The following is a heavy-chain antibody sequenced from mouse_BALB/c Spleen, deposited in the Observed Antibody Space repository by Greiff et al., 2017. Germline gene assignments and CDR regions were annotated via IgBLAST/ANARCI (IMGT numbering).Heavy chain of an antibody. J-gene: IGHJ2*01. CDR2: INPGSGGT. CDR3: ARSGYYYGSSY. V-gene: IGHV1-54*01. CDR1: GYAFTNYL. D-gene: IGHD1-1*01. Sequence: QVQLQQSGAELVRPGTSVKVSCKASGYAFTNYLIEWVKQRPGQGLEWIGVINPGSGGTNYNEKFKGKATLTADKSSSTAYMQLSSLTSDDSAVYFCARSGYYYGSSYWGQGTTRTVSS.